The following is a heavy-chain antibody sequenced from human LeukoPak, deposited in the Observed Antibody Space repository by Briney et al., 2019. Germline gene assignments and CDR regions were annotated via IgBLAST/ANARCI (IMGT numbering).Heavy chain of an antibody. CDR3: AKDGRVARETERYYFDY. J-gene: IGHJ4*02. Sequence: PGGSLRLSCAASGFTFSIYAMTWVRQTPGKGLEWVSGISGSSGSTFYADFVEGRFTISRDNSYNTLYLQMNGLRAEDTAVYYCAKDGRVARETERYYFDYWGQGTLVTVSS. CDR2: ISGSSGST. CDR1: GFTFSIYA. D-gene: IGHD1-26*01. V-gene: IGHV3-23*01.